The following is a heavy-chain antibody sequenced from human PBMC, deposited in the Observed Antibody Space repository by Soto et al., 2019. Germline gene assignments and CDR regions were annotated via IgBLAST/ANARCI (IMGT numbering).Heavy chain of an antibody. Sequence: SETLSLTCAVSGGSISGSYYYWAWLRQSPGKGPEWIGSVFYTGFTSYNPSLESRVSVSGDTSRNQFSLNLRSVTAADSGVYYCAKLVRDDVRRSDLDHWGQGTLVTVSS. V-gene: IGHV4-39*01. D-gene: IGHD3-10*02. CDR3: AKLVRDDVRRSDLDH. CDR1: GGSISGSYYY. CDR2: VFYTGFT. J-gene: IGHJ4*02.